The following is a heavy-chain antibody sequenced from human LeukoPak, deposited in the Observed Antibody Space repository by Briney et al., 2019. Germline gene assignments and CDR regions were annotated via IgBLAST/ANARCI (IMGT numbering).Heavy chain of an antibody. J-gene: IGHJ6*03. CDR2: FDPEDGET. CDR3: ARQLGELFDPTYYYYYYMDV. CDR1: GYTLTELS. D-gene: IGHD3-10*01. Sequence: ASVKVSCKVSGYTLTELSMHWVRQAPGKGLEWMGGFDPEDGETIYAQKFQGRVTMTEDTSTDTAYMELSRLRSDDTAVYYCARQLGELFDPTYYYYYYMDVWGKGTTVTISS. V-gene: IGHV1-24*01.